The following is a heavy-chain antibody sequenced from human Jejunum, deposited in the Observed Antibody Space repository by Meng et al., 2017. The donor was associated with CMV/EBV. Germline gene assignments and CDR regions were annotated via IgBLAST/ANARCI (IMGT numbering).Heavy chain of an antibody. J-gene: IGHJ4*02. CDR1: PFSVNSHY. CDR2: MYSYGST. CDR3: ARDIYSSSLNWGY. D-gene: IGHD6-13*01. Sequence: EVQLVEPGGGLVPPGGSLTLSCAASPFSVNSHYMTWVRQAPGKGLEWVSVMYSYGSTYYADSVKGRFTISRDSSRNTLYLQMSSLRVEDTAVYYCARDIYSSSLNWGYWGQGTLVTVSS. V-gene: IGHV3-66*01.